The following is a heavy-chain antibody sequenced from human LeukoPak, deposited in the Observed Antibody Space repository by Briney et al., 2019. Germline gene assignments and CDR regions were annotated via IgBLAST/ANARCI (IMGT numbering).Heavy chain of an antibody. V-gene: IGHV7-4-1*02. Sequence: ASVNVSCKASGYTFTSYAMNWVRQAPGQGLEWMGWIHTNTGNPTYAQGFTGRFVFSLDTSVSTAYLQISSLKAEDTAVYYCARERYSSSWPAIYYYYYYMDVWGKGTTVTVSS. D-gene: IGHD6-13*01. J-gene: IGHJ6*03. CDR1: GYTFTSYA. CDR3: ARERYSSSWPAIYYYYYYMDV. CDR2: IHTNTGNP.